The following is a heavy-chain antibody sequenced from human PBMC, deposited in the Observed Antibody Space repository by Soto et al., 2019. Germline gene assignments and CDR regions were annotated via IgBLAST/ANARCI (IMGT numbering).Heavy chain of an antibody. J-gene: IGHJ4*02. CDR2: IYYSGST. Sequence: QVQLQESGPGLVKPSETLSLTCTVSGGSISSYYWSWIRQPPGKGLEWIGYIYYSGSTNYNPSLKSRGTLPVDTSTYHFALKLSSVTAADTAVYYCATRYGRNFDYWGQGTLVTVSS. V-gene: IGHV4-59*01. CDR3: ATRYGRNFDY. D-gene: IGHD3-9*01. CDR1: GGSISSYY.